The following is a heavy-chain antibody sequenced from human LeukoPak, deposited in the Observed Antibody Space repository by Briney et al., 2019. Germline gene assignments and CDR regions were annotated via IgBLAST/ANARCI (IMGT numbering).Heavy chain of an antibody. CDR2: ISGSGGST. CDR1: GFTFSSYA. D-gene: IGHD3-22*01. Sequence: GGSLRLSCAASGFTFSSYAMSWVRQAPGKGLEWVSAISGSGGSTYYADSVKGRFTISRDNSKNTLYLQMNSLRAEDTAVYYCAKVRYDSSGYYLAYDAFDIWDQGTMVTVSS. CDR3: AKVRYDSSGYYLAYDAFDI. J-gene: IGHJ3*02. V-gene: IGHV3-23*01.